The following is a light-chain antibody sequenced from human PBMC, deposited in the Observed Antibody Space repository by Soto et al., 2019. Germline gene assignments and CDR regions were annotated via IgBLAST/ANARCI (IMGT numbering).Light chain of an antibody. Sequence: VVTQPPSASGTPGQRVSISCSGSTSNIGSQTVNWYQRLPGTAPKLLIYIDNQRPSGVPDRFSGSKSGTSASLAISGLQSEDEADYFCASWDDSLNGPVFGGGTKLTVL. CDR1: TSNIGSQT. CDR3: ASWDDSLNGPV. CDR2: IDN. J-gene: IGLJ2*01. V-gene: IGLV1-44*01.